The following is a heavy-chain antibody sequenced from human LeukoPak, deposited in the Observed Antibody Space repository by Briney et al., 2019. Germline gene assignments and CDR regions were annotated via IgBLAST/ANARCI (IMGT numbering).Heavy chain of an antibody. V-gene: IGHV3-64*04. CDR1: GFTFSSYA. J-gene: IGHJ6*02. Sequence: GGSLRLSCSASGFTFSSYAMHWVRQAPGKGLEYVSAISSNGGSTYYADSVKGRFTISRDNSKNTLYLQMNSLRAEDTAVYYCARHFGVVTKGVYYYYYGMDVWGQGTTVTVSS. CDR2: ISSNGGST. CDR3: ARHFGVVTKGVYYYYYGMDV. D-gene: IGHD3-3*01.